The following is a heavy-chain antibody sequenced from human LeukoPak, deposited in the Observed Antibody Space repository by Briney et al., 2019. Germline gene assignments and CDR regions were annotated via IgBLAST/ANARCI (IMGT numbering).Heavy chain of an antibody. D-gene: IGHD6-19*01. J-gene: IGHJ4*02. CDR1: GYTFTASY. Sequence: ASVKVSCKASGYTFTASYIHWARQATGQGLEWMGIINPSGGSTSYAQKFQGRVTMTRDTSTSTVYMELSSLRSEDTAVYYCARAGYSSGWLDYWGQGTLVTVSS. CDR2: INPSGGST. CDR3: ARAGYSSGWLDY. V-gene: IGHV1-46*01.